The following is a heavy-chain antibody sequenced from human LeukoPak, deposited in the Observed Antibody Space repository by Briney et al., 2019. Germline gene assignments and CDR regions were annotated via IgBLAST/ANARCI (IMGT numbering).Heavy chain of an antibody. D-gene: IGHD3-9*01. CDR3: AHRRRYYDILTGYSKGRNWFDP. CDR1: GFSLSTSGVG. CDR2: IYWDDDK. Sequence: SGPTLVKPTQTLTLTCTFSGFSLSTSGVGVGWIRQPPGKALEWLALIYWDDDKRYRPSLKSRLTITKDTSKSQVVLTMTNMDPVDTATYYCAHRRRYYDILTGYSKGRNWFDPWGQGTLVTVSS. V-gene: IGHV2-5*02. J-gene: IGHJ5*02.